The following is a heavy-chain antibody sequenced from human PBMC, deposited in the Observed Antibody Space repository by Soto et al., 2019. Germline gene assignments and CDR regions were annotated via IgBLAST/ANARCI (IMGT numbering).Heavy chain of an antibody. CDR3: ARSARPAAIRVWFDP. J-gene: IGHJ5*02. Sequence: QVQLVESGGGVVQPGRSLRLSCAASGFTFSSYGMHWVRQAPGKGLEWVAVIWYNGSNKYYADSVKGRFTISRDNSKNTLYLQMNSLRAEDTAVYYCARSARPAAIRVWFDPWGQGTLVTVSS. CDR1: GFTFSSYG. V-gene: IGHV3-33*01. CDR2: IWYNGSNK. D-gene: IGHD2-2*01.